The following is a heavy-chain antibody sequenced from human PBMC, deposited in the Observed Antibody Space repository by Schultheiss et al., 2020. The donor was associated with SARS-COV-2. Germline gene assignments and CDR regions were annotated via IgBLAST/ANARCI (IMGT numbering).Heavy chain of an antibody. CDR2: MYYTDNT. CDR3: VSTSDIVVAVATA. V-gene: IGHV4-39*01. Sequence: SETLSLTCTVSGGSISRSGYYWGWIRQPPGKGLEWIGSMYYTDNTYYNPPLKSRVTISADTSENQFSLKLNSVAATDTAVYYCVSTSDIVVAVATAWGQGTLVTVSS. CDR1: GGSISRSGYY. J-gene: IGHJ1*01. D-gene: IGHD2-15*01.